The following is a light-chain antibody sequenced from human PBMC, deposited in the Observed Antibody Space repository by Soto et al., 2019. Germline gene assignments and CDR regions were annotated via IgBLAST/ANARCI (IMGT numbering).Light chain of an antibody. Sequence: QSALTQPASVSGSPGQSITISCTGTSSDVGAYNYVSWYQQYPGKDPKLMISEVSNRPSGVSNRFSGSKSGNTASLTISGLQAEDEANYTTSTTWVFGGGTKVTVL. CDR1: SSDVGAYNY. CDR2: EVS. CDR3: STTWV. V-gene: IGLV2-14*01. J-gene: IGLJ3*02.